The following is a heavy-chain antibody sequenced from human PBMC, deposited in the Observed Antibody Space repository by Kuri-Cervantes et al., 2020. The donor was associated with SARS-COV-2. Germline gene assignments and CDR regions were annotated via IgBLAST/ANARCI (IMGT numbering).Heavy chain of an antibody. V-gene: IGHV1-24*01. Sequence: ASVKVSCKVSGYTLTELSMHWVRQAPGKGLEWMGGFDPEDGETIYAQKCQGRVTMTTDTSTNIAYMQLRSLRSDDTAVYYCARDRGIFSGYEDYYVADVWGHGTTVTVSS. CDR1: GYTLTELS. CDR2: FDPEDGET. CDR3: ARDRGIFSGYEDYYVADV. D-gene: IGHD5-12*01. J-gene: IGHJ6*02.